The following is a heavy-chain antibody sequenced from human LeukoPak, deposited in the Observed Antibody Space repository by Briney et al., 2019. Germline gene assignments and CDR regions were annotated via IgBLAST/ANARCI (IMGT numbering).Heavy chain of an antibody. CDR2: ISYDGSNK. CDR3: AKRYSSGWHLGAFDI. D-gene: IGHD6-19*01. V-gene: IGHV3-30*18. Sequence: PGRSLRLSCAASGFTFSSYGMHWVRQAPGKGLEWVAVISYDGSNKYYADSVKGRFTISRDNSKNTLYLQMNSLRAEGTAVYYCAKRYSSGWHLGAFDIWGQGTMVTVSS. J-gene: IGHJ3*02. CDR1: GFTFSSYG.